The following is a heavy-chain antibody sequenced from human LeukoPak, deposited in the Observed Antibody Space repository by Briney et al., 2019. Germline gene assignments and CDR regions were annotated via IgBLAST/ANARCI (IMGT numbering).Heavy chain of an antibody. CDR2: IYSGGST. D-gene: IGHD6-19*01. Sequence: GGSLRLSCAASGFTVSSNYMSWVRQAPGKGLEWVSDIYSGGSTYYADSVKGRFTISRDNSKNTVYLQMNSLRAEDTAVYYCARYYSHTSDWSEGGLDQWGQGTLITVSS. CDR3: ARYYSHTSDWSEGGLDQ. CDR1: GFTVSSNY. V-gene: IGHV3-66*01. J-gene: IGHJ4*02.